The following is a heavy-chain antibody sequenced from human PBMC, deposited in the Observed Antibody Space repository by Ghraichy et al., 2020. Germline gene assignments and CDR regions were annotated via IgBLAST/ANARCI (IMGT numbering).Heavy chain of an antibody. J-gene: IGHJ4*02. V-gene: IGHV4-34*01. Sequence: SQTLSLTCAVYGGSFSGYYWSWIRQPPGKGLEWIGEINHSGSTNYNPSLKSRVTISVDTSKNQFPLKLSSVTAADTAVYYCARTDSSGWYIFDYWGQGTLVTVSS. D-gene: IGHD6-19*01. CDR3: ARTDSSGWYIFDY. CDR1: GGSFSGYY. CDR2: INHSGST.